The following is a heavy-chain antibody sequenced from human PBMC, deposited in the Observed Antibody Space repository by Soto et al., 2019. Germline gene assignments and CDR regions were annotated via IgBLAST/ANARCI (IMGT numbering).Heavy chain of an antibody. CDR3: ARDKITGLFDY. D-gene: IGHD2-8*02. Sequence: QVQLQQWGAGLLKPSETLSLTCAVYGGSFSGYCWTWIRQPPGTGLEWIGEINHSGSTNYNPSLKCXVTISVDTSKNQFSLKLTSVTAADTAVYYCARDKITGLFDYWGQGTLVTVSS. J-gene: IGHJ4*02. CDR1: GGSFSGYC. V-gene: IGHV4-34*01. CDR2: INHSGST.